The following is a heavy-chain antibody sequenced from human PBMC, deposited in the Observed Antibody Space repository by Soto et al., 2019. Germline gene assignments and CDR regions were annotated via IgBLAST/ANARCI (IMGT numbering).Heavy chain of an antibody. D-gene: IGHD6-6*01. V-gene: IGHV3-48*03. CDR2: ISSAGSTI. J-gene: IGHJ6*02. Sequence: EVQLVESGGGLVQPGGSLRLSCAASRFTFSSYEMNWVRQAPGKGLEWVSSISSAGSTIYYADSVKGRFIISRDNAKNSLYLQMNSLRAEDTAVYYCARDQLAARRYYYYGMDVWGQGTTVTVSS. CDR1: RFTFSSYE. CDR3: ARDQLAARRYYYYGMDV.